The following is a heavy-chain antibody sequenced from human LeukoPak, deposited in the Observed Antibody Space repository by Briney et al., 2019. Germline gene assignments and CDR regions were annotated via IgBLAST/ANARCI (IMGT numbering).Heavy chain of an antibody. CDR1: GGSISSYY. D-gene: IGHD4-11*01. J-gene: IGHJ6*03. Sequence: SETLSLTCTVSGGSISSYYWSWIRQPAGKGLEWIGRIYTSGSTNYNPSLKSRVTMSVDTSKNQFSLKLSSVTAADTAVYYCARDVRVTTPGYYYYYMDVWGKGTTVTVSS. CDR2: IYTSGST. CDR3: ARDVRVTTPGYYYYYMDV. V-gene: IGHV4-4*07.